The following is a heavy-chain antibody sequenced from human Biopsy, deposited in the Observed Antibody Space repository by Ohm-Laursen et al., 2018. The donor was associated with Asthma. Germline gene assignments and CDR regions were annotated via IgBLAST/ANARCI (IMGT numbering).Heavy chain of an antibody. CDR3: AREGIAVAHFDY. V-gene: IGHV3-30-3*01. CDR2: ISYDGSNK. D-gene: IGHD6-19*01. CDR1: GFTFSRYA. Sequence: SLRLSCAASGFTFSRYAMHWVRQAPGKGLEWMAVISYDGSNKYYADSVKGRFTISRDNSKNTLYLQMNSLRAEDTAVYYCAREGIAVAHFDYWGQGTLVTVSS. J-gene: IGHJ4*02.